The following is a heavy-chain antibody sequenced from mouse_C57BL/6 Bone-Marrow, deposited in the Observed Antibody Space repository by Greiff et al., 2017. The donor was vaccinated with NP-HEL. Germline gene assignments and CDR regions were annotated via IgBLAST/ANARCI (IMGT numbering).Heavy chain of an antibody. Sequence: QVQLQQPGAELVRPGSSVKLSCKASGYTFTSYWMDWVKQRPGQGLEWIGNIYPSDSDTHYNQKFKDKATLTVDKSSSTAYMQLSSLTSEDSAVYYCAKLYDYDVDYAMDYWGQGTSVTVSS. J-gene: IGHJ4*01. CDR1: GYTFTSYW. V-gene: IGHV1-61*01. CDR3: AKLYDYDVDYAMDY. D-gene: IGHD2-4*01. CDR2: IYPSDSDT.